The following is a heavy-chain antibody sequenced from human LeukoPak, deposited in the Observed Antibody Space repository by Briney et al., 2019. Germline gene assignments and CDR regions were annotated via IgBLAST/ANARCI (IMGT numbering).Heavy chain of an antibody. CDR1: GFTVSSKY. CDR2: IHSGGST. Sequence: TGGSLRLPCAASGFTVSSKYMSWVRQAPGKGLEWVSVIHSGGSTHYADSVKGRFTISRDNSKNTLYLQMNSLRADDTAVYYCARVGSTLPFDYWGQGTLVTVSS. D-gene: IGHD1-26*01. CDR3: ARVGSTLPFDY. V-gene: IGHV3-53*01. J-gene: IGHJ4*02.